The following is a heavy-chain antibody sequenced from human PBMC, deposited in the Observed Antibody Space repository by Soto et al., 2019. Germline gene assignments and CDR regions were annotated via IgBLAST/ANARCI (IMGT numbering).Heavy chain of an antibody. V-gene: IGHV4-38-2*01. J-gene: IGHJ4*02. CDR1: GYSISSGYH. Sequence: PSETLSLTCAVSGYSISSGYHWGWIRQPPGKGLEWIGSIYHSGSTYYNPSLKSRVTISVDTSKNQFSLKLSSVTAADTAVYYCASALYYYDSSGLILSFDYWGQGTLVTVSS. CDR2: IYHSGST. D-gene: IGHD3-22*01. CDR3: ASALYYYDSSGLILSFDY.